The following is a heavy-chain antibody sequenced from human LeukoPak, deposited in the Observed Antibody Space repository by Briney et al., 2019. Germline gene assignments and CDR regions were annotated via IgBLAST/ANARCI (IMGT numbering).Heavy chain of an antibody. V-gene: IGHV3-7*03. CDR1: GFMFSSNW. J-gene: IGHJ4*02. CDR2: IKEDGTET. Sequence: GGSLRLSCAASGFMFSSNWMSWVRLAPGKGLEWVANIKEDGTETYYVDSVKGRITISRDNAKNSLYLQMNSLRVEDTAVYYCAKEGRSLQAYWGQGTLVTVSS. D-gene: IGHD5-24*01. CDR3: AKEGRSLQAY.